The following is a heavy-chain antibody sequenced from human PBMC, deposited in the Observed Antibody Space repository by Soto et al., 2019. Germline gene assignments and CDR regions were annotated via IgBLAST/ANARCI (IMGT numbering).Heavy chain of an antibody. CDR3: ARGKGATTTYRHYYGMDV. CDR2: IYHSGST. J-gene: IGHJ6*02. Sequence: SETLSLTCAVSGGSISSSNWWSWVRQPPGKGLEWIGEIYHSGSTNYNPSLKSRVTISVDKSKNQFSLKLSSVTAADTAVYYCARGKGATTTYRHYYGMDVWGQGTTVTVSS. V-gene: IGHV4-4*02. D-gene: IGHD5-12*01. CDR1: GGSISSSNW.